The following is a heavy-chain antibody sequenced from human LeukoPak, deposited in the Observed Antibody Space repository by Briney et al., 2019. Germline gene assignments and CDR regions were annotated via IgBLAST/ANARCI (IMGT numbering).Heavy chain of an antibody. CDR3: ARPGYSRYGGYYMDV. V-gene: IGHV4-34*01. CDR2: INHSGNT. CDR1: GGSLSGFY. J-gene: IGHJ6*03. Sequence: SETLSLTFAVYGGSLSGFYWSWIRQPPGKGLEWIGEINHSGNTNYNPSLKSRVTISVDTSKNQFSLKLSSVTAADTAVYYCARPGYSRYGGYYMDVWGKGTTVTISS. D-gene: IGHD5-12*01.